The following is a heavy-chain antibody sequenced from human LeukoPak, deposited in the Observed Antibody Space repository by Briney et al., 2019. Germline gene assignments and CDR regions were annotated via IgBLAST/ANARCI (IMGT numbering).Heavy chain of an antibody. Sequence: SVKVSCKASGGTFSSYAISWVRQAPGQGLEWMGGIIPIFGTANYAQKFQGRVTITTDESTSTAYMELRSLRSDDTAVYYCASRLPGYYWGQGTLVTVSS. CDR3: ASRLPGYY. CDR1: GGTFSSYA. J-gene: IGHJ4*02. CDR2: IIPIFGTA. D-gene: IGHD5/OR15-5a*01. V-gene: IGHV1-69*05.